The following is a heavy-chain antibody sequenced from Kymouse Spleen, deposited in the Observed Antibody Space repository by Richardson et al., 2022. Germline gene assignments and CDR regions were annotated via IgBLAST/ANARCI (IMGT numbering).Heavy chain of an antibody. CDR2: INSDGSST. CDR3: AREEEWELHYYYGMDV. CDR1: GFTFSSYW. Sequence: EVQLVESGGGLVQPGGSLRLSCAASGFTFSSYWMHWVRQAPGKGLVWVSRINSDGSSTSYADSVKGRFTISRDNAKNTLYLQMNSLRAEDTAVYYCAREEEWELHYYYGMDVWGQGTTVTVSS. V-gene: IGHV3-74*01. J-gene: IGHJ6*02. D-gene: IGHD1-26*01.